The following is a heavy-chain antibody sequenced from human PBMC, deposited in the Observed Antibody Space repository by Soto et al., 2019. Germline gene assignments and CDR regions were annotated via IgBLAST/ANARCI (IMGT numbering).Heavy chain of an antibody. D-gene: IGHD2-15*01. CDR3: ARAPTL. CDR1: GGSISSYY. Sequence: PSETLSLTCTVSGGSISSYYWSWIRQPPVKGLEWIGYVYYSGSTNYNPSLKSRVTMSVDTSKNQFSLKLSSVTASDTAVYYCARAPTLRGQGTPVTVSS. CDR2: VYYSGST. V-gene: IGHV4-59*12. J-gene: IGHJ4*02.